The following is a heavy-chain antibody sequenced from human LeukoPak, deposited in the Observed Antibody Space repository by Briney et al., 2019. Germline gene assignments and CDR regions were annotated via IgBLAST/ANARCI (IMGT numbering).Heavy chain of an antibody. CDR3: AKEGIQGPLYYMDV. J-gene: IGHJ6*03. V-gene: IGHV3-30*02. Sequence: PGGSLRLSCAASGFAFSNFAMHWVRQAPGKGLEWVAFIRYDGSNKYYADSVKGRFTISRDNSKNTLYLQMNSLRAEDTAVYYCAKEGIQGPLYYMDVWGKGTTVTVSS. CDR1: GFAFSNFA. CDR2: IRYDGSNK. D-gene: IGHD5-18*01.